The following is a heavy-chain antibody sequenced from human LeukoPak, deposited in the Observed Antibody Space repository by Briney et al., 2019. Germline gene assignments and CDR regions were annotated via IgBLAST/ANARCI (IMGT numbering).Heavy chain of an antibody. CDR2: IYYSGST. Sequence: PSETLSLTCTVSGGSISSYYWSWIRQPPGKGLEWIGYIYYSGSTNYNPSLKSRVTISVDTSKNQFPLKLSSVTAADTAVYYCASNFCGGDCYSDAFDIWGQGTMVTVSS. CDR3: ASNFCGGDCYSDAFDI. CDR1: GGSISSYY. V-gene: IGHV4-59*01. J-gene: IGHJ3*02. D-gene: IGHD2-21*02.